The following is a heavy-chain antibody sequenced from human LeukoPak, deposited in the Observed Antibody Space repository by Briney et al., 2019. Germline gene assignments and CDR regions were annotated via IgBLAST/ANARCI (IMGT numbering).Heavy chain of an antibody. CDR1: GGSISSGSYY. Sequence: SETLSLTCTVSGGSISSGSYYWSWIRQPAGKGLEWIVRIYTSGSTNYNPSLKSRVIISVDTSKNQFSLELSSVTAADTAVYYCAREDRYCSGGSCYSWGQGTLVTVSS. CDR2: IYTSGST. CDR3: AREDRYCSGGSCYS. V-gene: IGHV4-61*02. D-gene: IGHD2-15*01. J-gene: IGHJ4*02.